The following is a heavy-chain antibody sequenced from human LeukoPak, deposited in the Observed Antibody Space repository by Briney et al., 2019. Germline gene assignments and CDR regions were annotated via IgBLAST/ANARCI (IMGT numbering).Heavy chain of an antibody. V-gene: IGHV3-66*01. CDR2: IYSGGST. Sequence: PGGSLRLSCAASGFTVSSNYMSWVRQAPGKGLEWVSVIYSGGSTYYADSVKGRFTISRDNSKNTLYLQMNSLRAEDTAVYYCARDSVDTAMADWGQGTLVTVSS. CDR3: ARDSVDTAMAD. CDR1: GFTVSSNY. D-gene: IGHD5-18*01. J-gene: IGHJ4*02.